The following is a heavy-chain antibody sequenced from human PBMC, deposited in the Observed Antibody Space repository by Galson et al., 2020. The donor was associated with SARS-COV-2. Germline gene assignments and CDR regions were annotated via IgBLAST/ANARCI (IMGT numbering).Heavy chain of an antibody. CDR3: AGDLGYDSKPRGAFDI. Sequence: AAVKVSCKASGYTFTGYYMHWVRHAPGQGLEWMGWINPNSGGTNNAQTFQGRVTMTRDTSISTAYMELSRLRSDDTAVYYCAGDLGYDSKPRGAFDIWGQGTLVTVSS. D-gene: IGHD3-22*01. V-gene: IGHV1-2*02. CDR1: GYTFTGYY. J-gene: IGHJ3*02. CDR2: INPNSGGT.